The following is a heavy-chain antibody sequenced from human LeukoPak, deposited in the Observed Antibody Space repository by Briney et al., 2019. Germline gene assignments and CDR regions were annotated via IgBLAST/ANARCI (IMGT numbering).Heavy chain of an antibody. CDR3: ARDAPPSSTSPAGVDY. V-gene: IGHV4-61*01. J-gene: IGHJ4*02. CDR2: IYYSGST. CDR1: GGSVSSGSYY. D-gene: IGHD2-2*01. Sequence: SETLSHTCTVSGGSVSSGSYYWSWIRQPPGKGLEWIGYIYYSGSTNYNPSLKSRVTISVDTSKNQFSLKLSSVTAVDTAVYYCARDAPPSSTSPAGVDYWGQGTLVTVSS.